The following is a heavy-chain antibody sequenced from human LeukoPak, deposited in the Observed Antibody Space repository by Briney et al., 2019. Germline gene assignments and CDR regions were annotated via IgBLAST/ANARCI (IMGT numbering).Heavy chain of an antibody. CDR2: ICSRSSYI. D-gene: IGHD1-26*01. V-gene: IGHV3-21*01. Sequence: PGGSLRLSCAASGFTFSSYSMNWVRQAPGKGLEWVSSICSRSSYIYYADLVKGRSITTSDNAKNSLYLQNNSLRAEDTAVYYCARDKIVGATYLDHWGQGTLVTVSS. J-gene: IGHJ4*02. CDR1: GFTFSSYS. CDR3: ARDKIVGATYLDH.